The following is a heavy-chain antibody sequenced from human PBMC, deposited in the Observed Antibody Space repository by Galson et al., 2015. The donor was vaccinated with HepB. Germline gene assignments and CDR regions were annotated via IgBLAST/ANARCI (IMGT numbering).Heavy chain of an antibody. CDR2: ISSSSSYI. V-gene: IGHV3-21*01. Sequence: SLRLSCAASGFTFSSYSMNWVRQAPGKGLEWVSSISSSSSYIYYADSVKGRFTISRDNAKNSLYLQMNSLRAEDTAVYYCARVPEGSLLRSRNFDYWGQGTLVTVSS. J-gene: IGHJ4*02. D-gene: IGHD3-10*01. CDR1: GFTFSSYS. CDR3: ARVPEGSLLRSRNFDY.